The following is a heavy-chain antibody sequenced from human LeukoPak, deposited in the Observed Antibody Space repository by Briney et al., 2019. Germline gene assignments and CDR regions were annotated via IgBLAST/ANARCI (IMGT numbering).Heavy chain of an antibody. D-gene: IGHD3-16*01. V-gene: IGHV3-74*01. J-gene: IGHJ4*02. CDR3: ARAPYLTFGGVIPQYYFDY. CDR1: GFTFSSYW. Sequence: PGGSLRLSCAASGFTFSSYWMHWVRQAPGKGLVWVSRINSDGLITSYADSVKGRFTISRDNSKNTLYLQMNSLRAEDTAVYYCARAPYLTFGGVIPQYYFDYWGREPWSPSPQ. CDR2: INSDGLIT.